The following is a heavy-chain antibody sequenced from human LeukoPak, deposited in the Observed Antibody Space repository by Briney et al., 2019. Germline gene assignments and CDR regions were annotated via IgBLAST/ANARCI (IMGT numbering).Heavy chain of an antibody. D-gene: IGHD3-22*01. CDR1: GYTFTGYY. CDR3: ARERDSSGYSPLDP. J-gene: IGHJ5*02. Sequence: ASVKVSCKASGYTFTGYYIHWVRQAPGQALEWMGWIKPNSEAKYSQKFQGRVTMIRDTSTSTLYMELNRLTSDDTAVYYCARERDSSGYSPLDPWGQGTLVTVSS. V-gene: IGHV1-2*02. CDR2: IKPNSEA.